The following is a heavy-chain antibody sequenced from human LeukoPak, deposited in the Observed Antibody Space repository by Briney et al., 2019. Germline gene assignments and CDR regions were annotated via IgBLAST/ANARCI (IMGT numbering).Heavy chain of an antibody. CDR1: GFTFSSYS. V-gene: IGHV3-21*01. Sequence: PGGSLRLSCAASGFTFSSYSMNWVRQAPGKGLEWVSSISSSSSYVYYADSVKGRFTIYRDNAKNSLYLQMNSLRDEDTALYYCARREGSGSYHWDIWGQGTMVTVSS. D-gene: IGHD3-10*01. CDR3: ARREGSGSYHWDI. CDR2: ISSSSSYV. J-gene: IGHJ3*02.